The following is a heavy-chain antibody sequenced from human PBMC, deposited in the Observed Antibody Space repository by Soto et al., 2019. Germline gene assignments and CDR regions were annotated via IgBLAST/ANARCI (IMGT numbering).Heavy chain of an antibody. Sequence: PSETLSLTCTVSGGSISSYYWSWIRQPAGKGLEWIGRIYTSGSTNYNPSLKSRVTMSVDTSKNQFSLKLSSVTAADTAVYYCARVDDYVWGGYRYTRYYFDYWGQGTLVTVSS. CDR3: ARVDDYVWGGYRYTRYYFDY. CDR1: GGSISSYY. CDR2: IYTSGST. V-gene: IGHV4-4*07. D-gene: IGHD3-16*02. J-gene: IGHJ4*02.